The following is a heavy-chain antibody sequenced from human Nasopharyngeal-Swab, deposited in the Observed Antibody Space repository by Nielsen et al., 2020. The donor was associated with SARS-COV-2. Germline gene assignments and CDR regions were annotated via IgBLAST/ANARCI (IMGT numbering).Heavy chain of an antibody. J-gene: IGHJ6*02. Sequence: ASVKVSCKASGYTFTSYDINWVRQATGQGLEWMGWMNPNSGNTGYAQKFQGRVTMTRNTSISTAYMELSSLRSEDTAVYYCATDLGYSSGWYDYYGMDVWGQGTTVTVSS. CDR3: ATDLGYSSGWYDYYGMDV. V-gene: IGHV1-8*01. D-gene: IGHD6-19*01. CDR2: MNPNSGNT. CDR1: GYTFTSYD.